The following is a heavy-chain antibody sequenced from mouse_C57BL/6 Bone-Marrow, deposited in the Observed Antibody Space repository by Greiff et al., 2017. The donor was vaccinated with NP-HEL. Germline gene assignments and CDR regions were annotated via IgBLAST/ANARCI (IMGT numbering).Heavy chain of an antibody. Sequence: EVKVEESGPGLVKPSQSLSLTCSVTGYSITSGYYWNWIRQFPGNKLEWMGYISYDGSNNYNPSLKNRISITRDTSKNQFFLKLNSVTTEDTATYYCAREVYYYGSSSFDYWGQGTTLTVSS. CDR1: GYSITSGYY. V-gene: IGHV3-6*01. CDR2: ISYDGSN. CDR3: AREVYYYGSSSFDY. D-gene: IGHD1-1*01. J-gene: IGHJ2*01.